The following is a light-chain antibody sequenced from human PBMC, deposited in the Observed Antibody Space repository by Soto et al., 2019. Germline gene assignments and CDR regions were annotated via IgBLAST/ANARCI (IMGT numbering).Light chain of an antibody. J-gene: IGKJ2*01. V-gene: IGKV1-39*01. CDR1: QSISRF. CDR2: AAS. Sequence: DIQMTQSPSTLSAFVGDRVTITCRASQSISRFLNWYQHKPGKAPELLMFAASNLESGVPSRFSGSGSGTEFTLTISSLQAEDFATYYCEQTDSTTHTFGQGTKVDIK. CDR3: EQTDSTTHT.